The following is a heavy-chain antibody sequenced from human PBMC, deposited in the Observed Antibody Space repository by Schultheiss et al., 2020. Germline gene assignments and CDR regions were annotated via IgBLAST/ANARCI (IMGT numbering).Heavy chain of an antibody. V-gene: IGHV1-69*13. CDR3: AKKREVSSHAFDS. CDR2: IIPIFGTA. D-gene: IGHD1-26*01. Sequence: SVKVSCKASGGTFSSYAISWVRQAPGQGLEWMGGIIPIFGTANYAQKFQGRVTITADESTSTAYMELSSLRSEDTALYYCAKKREVSSHAFDSWGQGTLVTVYS. J-gene: IGHJ4*02. CDR1: GGTFSSYA.